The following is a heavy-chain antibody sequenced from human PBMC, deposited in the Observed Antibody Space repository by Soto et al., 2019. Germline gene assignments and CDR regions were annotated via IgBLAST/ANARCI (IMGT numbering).Heavy chain of an antibody. J-gene: IGHJ4*02. CDR3: AREFEGVRGAGMPIFDY. Sequence: QVQLVESGGGVVQPGRSLRLSCAASGFTFSSYGMHWVRQAPGKGLEWVAVISYDGSNKYYADSVKGRFTISRDNSKNTLYLQMTSLRAEDTAVYYCAREFEGVRGAGMPIFDYWGQGTLVTVSS. CDR2: ISYDGSNK. D-gene: IGHD3-10*01. V-gene: IGHV3-30*03. CDR1: GFTFSSYG.